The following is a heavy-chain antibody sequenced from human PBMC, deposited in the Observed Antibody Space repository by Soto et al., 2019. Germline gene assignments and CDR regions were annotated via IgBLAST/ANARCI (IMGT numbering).Heavy chain of an antibody. CDR3: ARWFTPMGSPYYYVMDV. J-gene: IGHJ6*02. D-gene: IGHD5-18*01. CDR2: IIPIFGTA. V-gene: IGHV1-69*13. Sequence: SVKVSFKASGGTFSNYGLTWVRQAPGQGLEWMGGIIPIFGTANYAQKFQGRVTITADESTSTAYMELSSLRSEDTAVYYCARWFTPMGSPYYYVMDVRAQGTTVTFSS. CDR1: GGTFSNYG.